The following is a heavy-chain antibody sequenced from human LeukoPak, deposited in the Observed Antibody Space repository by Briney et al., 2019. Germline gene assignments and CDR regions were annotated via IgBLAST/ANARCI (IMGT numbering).Heavy chain of an antibody. V-gene: IGHV1-2*04. J-gene: IGHJ3*02. Sequence: ASVKVSCKASGYSFTGYYIHWVRQAPGQGLEWMGWINPNSGGTNYAQKFQGWVTMTRDTSISTAYMELSRLRSDDTAVYYCARRRSSYAFDIWGQGTMVTVSS. D-gene: IGHD1-26*01. CDR1: GYSFTGYY. CDR2: INPNSGGT. CDR3: ARRRSSYAFDI.